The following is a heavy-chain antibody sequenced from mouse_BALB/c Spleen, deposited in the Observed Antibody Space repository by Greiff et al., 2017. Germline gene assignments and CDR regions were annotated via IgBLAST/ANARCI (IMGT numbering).Heavy chain of an antibody. D-gene: IGHD3-1*01. V-gene: IGHV14-3*02. J-gene: IGHJ4*01. Sequence: EVQLQQSGAELVKPGASVKLSCTASGFNIKDTYMHWVKQRPEQGLEWIGWIDPENGNTIYDPKFQGKASITADTSSNTAYLQLSSLTSEDTAVYYCARGGYGAMDYWGQGTSVTVSS. CDR1: GFNIKDTY. CDR3: ARGGYGAMDY. CDR2: IDPENGNT.